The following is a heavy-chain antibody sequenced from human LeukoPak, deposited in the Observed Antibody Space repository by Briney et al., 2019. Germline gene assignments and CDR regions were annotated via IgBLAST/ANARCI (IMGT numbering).Heavy chain of an antibody. D-gene: IGHD1-26*01. CDR2: ISAYNGNT. J-gene: IGHJ5*02. CDR3: ARAGWELLVRSLSPHDP. Sequence: ASVKVSCKASGYTFTSYGISWVRQAPGQGLEWMGWISAYNGNTNYAQKLQGRVTMTTDTSTSTAYMELRSLRSDDTAVYYCARAGWELLVRSLSPHDPWGQGTLVTVSS. V-gene: IGHV1-18*01. CDR1: GYTFTSYG.